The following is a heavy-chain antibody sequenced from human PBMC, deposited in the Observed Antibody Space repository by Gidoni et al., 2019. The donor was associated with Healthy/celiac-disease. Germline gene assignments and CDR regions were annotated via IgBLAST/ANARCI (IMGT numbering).Heavy chain of an antibody. J-gene: IGHJ6*02. CDR1: GFTFSSYG. V-gene: IGHV3-30*18. D-gene: IGHD1-7*01. Sequence: QVQLVESGGGVVQPGRSLRLSCAASGFTFSSYGMHWVRQAPGKGLEWVAVISYDGSNKYYADSVKGRFTISRDNSKNTLYLQMNSLRAEDTAVYYCAKDQNNWNLRGGWDYYYYGMDVWGQGTTVTVSS. CDR2: ISYDGSNK. CDR3: AKDQNNWNLRGGWDYYYYGMDV.